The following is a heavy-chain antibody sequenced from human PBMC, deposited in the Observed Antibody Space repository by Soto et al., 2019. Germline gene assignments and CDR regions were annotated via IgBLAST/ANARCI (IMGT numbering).Heavy chain of an antibody. CDR1: GGSISSGGYY. D-gene: IGHD2-2*01. CDR3: ARVPDY. J-gene: IGHJ4*02. Sequence: SETLSLTCTVSGGSISSGGYYWSWIRQHPGKGLEWIGYIYHSGNTYYNPSLKSRVSISVDRSKNQFSLKLSSVTAADTAGYYCARVPDYWGQGILVTVP. CDR2: IYHSGNT. V-gene: IGHV4-30-2*01.